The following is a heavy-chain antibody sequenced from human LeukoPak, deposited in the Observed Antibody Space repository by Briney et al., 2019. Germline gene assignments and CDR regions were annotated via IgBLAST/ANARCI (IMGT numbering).Heavy chain of an antibody. Sequence: AGGSLRLSCAASGFTFSSYGMHWVRQAPGKGLEWVAVIWYDGSNKYYADSVKGRFTISRDNSKNTLYLQMNSLRAEDTAVYYCAKGPRITIFGVVTTNFDFLGQGTLGTGSS. V-gene: IGHV3-33*06. J-gene: IGHJ4*03. CDR2: IWYDGSNK. CDR3: AKGPRITIFGVVTTNFDF. CDR1: GFTFSSYG. D-gene: IGHD3-3*01.